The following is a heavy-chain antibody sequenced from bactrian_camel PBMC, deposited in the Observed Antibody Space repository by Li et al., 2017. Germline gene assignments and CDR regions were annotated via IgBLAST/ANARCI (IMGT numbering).Heavy chain of an antibody. J-gene: IGHJ4*01. CDR2: VNAASGST. D-gene: IGHD5*01. CDR1: GRNYVKWC. Sequence: HVQLVESGGGSVQPGGSLRLSCAASGRNYVKWCMGWFRQAPGKEREGVAAVNAASGSTKYEDSVKGRFTISRDNAKNTVYLQMNSLKSEDTAPYYCATTGFDFWGQGTQVTVS. CDR3: ATTGFDF. V-gene: IGHV3S54*01.